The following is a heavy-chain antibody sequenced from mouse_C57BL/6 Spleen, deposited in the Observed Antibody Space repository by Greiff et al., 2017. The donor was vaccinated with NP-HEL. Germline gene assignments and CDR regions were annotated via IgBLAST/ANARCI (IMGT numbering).Heavy chain of an antibody. CDR2: IDPETGGT. D-gene: IGHD3-1*01. CDR3: TRCPFRGHFDY. CDR1: GYTFTDYE. Sequence: VQLQESGAELVRPGASVTLSCKASGYTFTDYEMHWVKQTPVHGLEWIGAIDPETGGTAYNQKFKGKAILTADKSSSTAYMELRSLTSEDSAVYYCTRCPFRGHFDYWGQGTTLTVSS. V-gene: IGHV1-15*01. J-gene: IGHJ2*01.